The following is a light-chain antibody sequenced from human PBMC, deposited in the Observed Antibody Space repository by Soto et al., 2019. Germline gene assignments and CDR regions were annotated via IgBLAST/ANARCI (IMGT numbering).Light chain of an antibody. CDR3: CSYTSSRTYV. CDR2: EGS. Sequence: QSVLTQPASVFVSPGQSITISCTGTSSVVGRYKFVSWYQQHPGKAPKVMIYEGSKRPSGVSNRFSGSKSGNTASLTISGLQAEDEADYHCCSYTSSRTYVFGTGTKVTVL. V-gene: IGLV2-23*01. CDR1: SSVVGRYKF. J-gene: IGLJ1*01.